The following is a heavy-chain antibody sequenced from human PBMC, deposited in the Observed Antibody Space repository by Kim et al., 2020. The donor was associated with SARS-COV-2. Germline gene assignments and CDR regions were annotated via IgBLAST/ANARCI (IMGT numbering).Heavy chain of an antibody. D-gene: IGHD1-26*01. J-gene: IGHJ2*01. CDR1: GFTFSSYG. CDR2: IWYDGSNK. CDR3: ASYSGSYYWYFDL. V-gene: IGHV3-33*01. Sequence: GGSLRLSCAASGFTFSSYGMHWVRQAPGKGLEWVAVIWYDGSNKYYADSVKGRFTISRDNSKNTLYLQMNSLRAEDTAVYYCASYSGSYYWYFDLWGRGTLVTVSS.